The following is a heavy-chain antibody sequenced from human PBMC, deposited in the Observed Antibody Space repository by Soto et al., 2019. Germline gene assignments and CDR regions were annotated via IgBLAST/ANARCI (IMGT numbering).Heavy chain of an antibody. CDR1: GFTFSSYA. D-gene: IGHD3-16*02. V-gene: IGHV3-30-3*01. J-gene: IGHJ6*02. CDR2: ISYDGSNK. Sequence: AVGSLRLSCAASGFTFSSYAMHWVRQAPGKGLEWVAVISYDGSNKYYADSVKGRLTISRDNSKNTLYLQMNSLRAEDTAVYYCARDSSRIRYGMDVWGQGTTVTVSS. CDR3: ARDSSRIRYGMDV.